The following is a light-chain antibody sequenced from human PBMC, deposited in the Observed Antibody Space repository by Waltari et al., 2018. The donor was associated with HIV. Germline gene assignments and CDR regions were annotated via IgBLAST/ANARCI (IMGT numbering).Light chain of an antibody. CDR2: DTY. J-gene: IGLJ3*02. Sequence: QSVLTQPPSVSAAPGQKVTISCSGSSSDIGSYSVSWYQQFPGPAPRRLIFDTYERPSGIPYRFPASKSGTSATLDITGLQTGDEADYYCATWDNSLSIGVFGGGTKLTVL. V-gene: IGLV1-51*01. CDR3: ATWDNSLSIGV. CDR1: SSDIGSYS.